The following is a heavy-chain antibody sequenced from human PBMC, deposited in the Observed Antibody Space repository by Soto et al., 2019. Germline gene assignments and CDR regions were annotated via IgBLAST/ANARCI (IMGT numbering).Heavy chain of an antibody. CDR3: PRGGGVGVAGSAAFDM. V-gene: IGHV1-2*02. D-gene: IGHD3-3*01. J-gene: IGHJ3*02. CDR2: INPDTGAA. Sequence: QLHLVQSGAVVKKPGASVTVSCSASGYPVTAYYMHWVRQAPGRGLEWMGGINPDTGAAKYTQTCQGRVTMTRETSTSTVFMELSGLTSADPAVFYCPRGGGVGVAGSAAFDMWGQGTVVTVSS. CDR1: GYPVTAYY.